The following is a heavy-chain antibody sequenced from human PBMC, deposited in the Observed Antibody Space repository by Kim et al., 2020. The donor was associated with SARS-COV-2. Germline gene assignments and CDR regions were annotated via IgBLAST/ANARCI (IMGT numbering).Heavy chain of an antibody. Sequence: SETLSLTCAVSGGSISSSNWWSWVRQPPGKGLEWIGEIYHSGSTNYNPSLKSRVTISVDKSKNQFSLKLSSVTAADTAVYYCARGGDYDFWRTLYYFDYWGQGTLITVSS. J-gene: IGHJ4*02. D-gene: IGHD3-3*01. V-gene: IGHV4-4*02. CDR3: ARGGDYDFWRTLYYFDY. CDR2: IYHSGST. CDR1: GGSISSSNW.